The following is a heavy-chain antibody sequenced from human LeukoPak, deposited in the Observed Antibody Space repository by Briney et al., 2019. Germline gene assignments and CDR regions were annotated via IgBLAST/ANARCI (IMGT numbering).Heavy chain of an antibody. J-gene: IGHJ4*01. CDR3: ASSVLLTAPFDY. CDR1: GFIFSSHS. D-gene: IGHD2-21*02. Sequence: GGSLRLSCAASGFIFSSHSMNWVRQAPGKGLEWVSSISSLTVGTHYIYYADSVKGRFTISRDDAKNSLYLQMNSLRAEDTAVYYCASSVLLTAPFDYWGQGALATVSS. V-gene: IGHV3-21*01. CDR2: ISSLTVGTHYI.